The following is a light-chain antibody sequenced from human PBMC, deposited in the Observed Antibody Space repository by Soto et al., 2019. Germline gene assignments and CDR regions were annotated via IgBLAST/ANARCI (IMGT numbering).Light chain of an antibody. J-gene: IGKJ5*01. CDR3: QHYNNWAIT. V-gene: IGKV3-15*01. Sequence: IVMTQSPATLSVSPGETATLSCRASHSAGHNLAWYQQKPGQTPRLLIYGASTRATGIPVRFIGGGSGTEFTLTISSLQSEDFAVYYCQHYNNWAITFGQGTRLEI. CDR2: GAS. CDR1: HSAGHN.